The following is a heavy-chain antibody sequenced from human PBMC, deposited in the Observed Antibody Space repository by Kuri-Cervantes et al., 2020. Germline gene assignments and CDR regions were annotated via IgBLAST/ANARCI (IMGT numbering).Heavy chain of an antibody. Sequence: GESLKISCAASGFTFSSYAMHWVRQAPGKGLEWVAVISYDGSNKYYADSVKGRFTISRDNSKNTLYLQMNSLRAEDTAVYYCARDSGTAMVKGSPVFDYWGQGTLVTVSS. CDR1: GFTFSSYA. CDR3: ARDSGTAMVKGSPVFDY. CDR2: ISYDGSNK. D-gene: IGHD5-18*01. V-gene: IGHV3-30-3*01. J-gene: IGHJ4*02.